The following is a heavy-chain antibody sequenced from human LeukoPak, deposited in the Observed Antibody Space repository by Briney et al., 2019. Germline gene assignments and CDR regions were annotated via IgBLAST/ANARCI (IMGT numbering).Heavy chain of an antibody. V-gene: IGHV1-69*04. Sequence: SVKVSCKASGGTFSSYAISWVRQAPGQGLEWMGRIIPIFGIANYAQKFQGRVTITADKSTGTAYMELSSLRSEDTAVYYCARYSGYNSFDYWGQGTLVTVSS. D-gene: IGHD5-12*01. J-gene: IGHJ4*02. CDR1: GGTFSSYA. CDR3: ARYSGYNSFDY. CDR2: IIPIFGIA.